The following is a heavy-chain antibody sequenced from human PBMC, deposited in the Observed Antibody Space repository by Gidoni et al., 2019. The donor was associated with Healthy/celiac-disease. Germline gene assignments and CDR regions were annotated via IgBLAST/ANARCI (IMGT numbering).Heavy chain of an antibody. V-gene: IGHV3-33*01. D-gene: IGHD6-6*01. CDR3: ARDSAYSSSSPDAFDI. CDR2: IWYDGSNK. Sequence: QVQLVESGGGVVQPGRSLRLSCAASGFPFSSYGMHWVRQAPGKGLEWVAVIWYDGSNKYYADSVKGRFTISRDNSKNTLYLQMNSMRAEDTAVYYCARDSAYSSSSPDAFDIWGQGTMVTVSS. J-gene: IGHJ3*02. CDR1: GFPFSSYG.